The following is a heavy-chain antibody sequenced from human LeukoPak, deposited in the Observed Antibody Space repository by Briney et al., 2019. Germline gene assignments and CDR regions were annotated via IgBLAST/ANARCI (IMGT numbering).Heavy chain of an antibody. D-gene: IGHD6-13*01. CDR1: GYTFTSYD. Sequence: APVKVSCEASGYTFTSYDINWVRQATGQGLEWMGWMNPNSGNTGYAQKFQGRVTITRNTSISTAYMELSSLGSEDTAVYYCARSSSSWYESFDYWGQGTLVTVSS. CDR3: ARSSSSWYESFDY. CDR2: MNPNSGNT. V-gene: IGHV1-8*03. J-gene: IGHJ4*02.